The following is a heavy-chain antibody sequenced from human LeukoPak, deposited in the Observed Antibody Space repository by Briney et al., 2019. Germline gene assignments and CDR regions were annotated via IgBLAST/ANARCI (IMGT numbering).Heavy chain of an antibody. CDR3: ARLGDDTYYDLWSGYGGYFDH. V-gene: IGHV4-39*01. CDR1: GGSISSSSYY. Sequence: PSETLSLTCTVSGGSISSSSYYWGWIRQPPGKGLEWIGSIYYSGSTYYNPSLKSRVTISVDTSKNQFSLKLSSVTAADTAVYYCARLGDDTYYDLWSGYGGYFDHWGQGTLVTVSS. D-gene: IGHD3-3*01. J-gene: IGHJ4*02. CDR2: IYYSGST.